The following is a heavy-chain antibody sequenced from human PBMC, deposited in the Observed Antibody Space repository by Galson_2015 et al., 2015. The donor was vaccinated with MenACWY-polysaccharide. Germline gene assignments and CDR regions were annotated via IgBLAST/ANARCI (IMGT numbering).Heavy chain of an antibody. J-gene: IGHJ6*03. D-gene: IGHD2-8*01. V-gene: IGHV1-46*01. Sequence: CKASGYTFTNYYIHWVRQAPGLGLEWMGVVKPSGGHPIQEQKFQGRVTMTSDTSTSTVYMEVRSLGSDDTAIYYCARAAYCTHYCYYYYYMDVWGKGTTVTVSS. CDR3: ARAAYCTHYCYYYYYMDV. CDR2: VKPSGGHP. CDR1: GYTFTNYY.